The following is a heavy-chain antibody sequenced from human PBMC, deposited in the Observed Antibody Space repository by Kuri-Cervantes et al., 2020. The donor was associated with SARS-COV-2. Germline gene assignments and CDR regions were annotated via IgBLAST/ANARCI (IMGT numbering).Heavy chain of an antibody. CDR1: GFTVSGNS. V-gene: IGHV3-66*01. D-gene: IGHD3-3*01. CDR2: IYSGGKS. CDR3: ARERQNYAFWSVYVGSYFDS. Sequence: GGSLRLSCAASGFTVSGNSTSWVRQAPGKGREWDSVIYSGGKSFFADSFKVRFTIPRDESKNPLYLQMNSLTAEDTAVYYCARERQNYAFWSVYVGSYFDSWGQGTLVTVSS. J-gene: IGHJ4*02.